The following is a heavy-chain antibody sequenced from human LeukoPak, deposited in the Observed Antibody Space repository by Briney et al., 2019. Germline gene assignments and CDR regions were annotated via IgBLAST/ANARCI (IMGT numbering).Heavy chain of an antibody. J-gene: IGHJ4*02. D-gene: IGHD3-22*01. CDR3: ARDLSLIVVVITLDY. Sequence: GGSLRLSCAASGFTFSSYEMNWVRQAPGKGLEWVSYISSSGSTIYYADSVKGRFTISRDNAKNSLYLQMNSLRAEDTAVYYCARDLSLIVVVITLDYWGQGTLVTVSS. V-gene: IGHV3-48*03. CDR1: GFTFSSYE. CDR2: ISSSGSTI.